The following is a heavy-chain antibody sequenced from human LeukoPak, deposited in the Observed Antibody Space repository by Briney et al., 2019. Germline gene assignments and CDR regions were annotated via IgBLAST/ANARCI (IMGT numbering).Heavy chain of an antibody. CDR2: IYYSGST. D-gene: IGHD3-22*01. CDR1: GGSISSYY. V-gene: IGHV4-59*01. J-gene: IGHJ5*02. CDR3: ARAKNYDSSGYSHR. Sequence: SETLSLTCTVSGGSISSYYWSWIRQPPGKGLEWIGYIYYSGSTNYNPSLKSRVTISIDTSKNQFSLKLTSVTAADTAVYYCARAKNYDSSGYSHRWGQGTLVTVSS.